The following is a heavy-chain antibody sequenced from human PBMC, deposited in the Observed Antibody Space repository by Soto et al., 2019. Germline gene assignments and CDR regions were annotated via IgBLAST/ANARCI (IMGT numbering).Heavy chain of an antibody. CDR1: GFSLSSARMS. V-gene: IGHV2-26*01. J-gene: IGHJ4*02. CDR3: VRNGDYIRLGLDY. CDR2: IFSNDEK. Sequence: SGPTLVNPTETLTLTCTVSGFSLSSARMSVSWIRQPPGKALEWLAHIFSNDEKDYSTSLKSRLTISKDTSKSQVVLTMTNMDPVDTATYYCVRNGDYIRLGLDYWGQGTLVTVSS. D-gene: IGHD4-17*01.